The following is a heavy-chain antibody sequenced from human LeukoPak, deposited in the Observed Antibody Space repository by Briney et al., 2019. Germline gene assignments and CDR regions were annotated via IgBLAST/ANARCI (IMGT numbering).Heavy chain of an antibody. D-gene: IGHD6-19*01. V-gene: IGHV1-2*02. Sequence: GASVKVSCKASGYTFTGYYMHWVRQAPGQGLEWMGWINPNSGGTNYAQKFQGRVTMTRDTSISTAYMELSRLRSDDTAVYYCATLWGWLFPAIDTFDYWGQGTLVTVSS. CDR2: INPNSGGT. CDR1: GYTFTGYY. CDR3: ATLWGWLFPAIDTFDY. J-gene: IGHJ4*02.